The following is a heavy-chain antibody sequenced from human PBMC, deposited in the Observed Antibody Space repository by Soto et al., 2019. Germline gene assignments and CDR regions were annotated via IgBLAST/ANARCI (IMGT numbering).Heavy chain of an antibody. Sequence: ASVKVSCKASGYTFTSYYMHWVRQAPGQGLEWMGIINPSGGSTSYAQKFQGRVTMTRDTSTSTVYMELSSLRSEDTAVYYCARSKNRCTGSREYYYYGMDVWGQGTTVTVSS. CDR3: ARSKNRCTGSREYYYYGMDV. CDR1: GYTFTSYY. CDR2: INPSGGST. D-gene: IGHD1-26*01. J-gene: IGHJ6*02. V-gene: IGHV1-46*01.